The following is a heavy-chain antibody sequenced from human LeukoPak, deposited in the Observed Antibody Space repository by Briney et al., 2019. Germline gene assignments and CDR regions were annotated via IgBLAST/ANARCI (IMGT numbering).Heavy chain of an antibody. J-gene: IGHJ4*02. CDR1: GFTFSSYS. V-gene: IGHV3-48*02. CDR2: ISTSSSTI. Sequence: GVSLRLSCAASGFTFSSYSMNWVRQAPGKGLEWVSYISTSSSTIYYADSVKRRFTISRDNAKNSLYLQMNSLRDEDTAVYYCARGKPVGATTGVPFDYWGQGTLVTVSS. D-gene: IGHD1-26*01. CDR3: ARGKPVGATTGVPFDY.